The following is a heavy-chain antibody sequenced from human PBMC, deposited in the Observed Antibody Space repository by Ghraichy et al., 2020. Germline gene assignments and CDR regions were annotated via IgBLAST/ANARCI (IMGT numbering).Heavy chain of an antibody. D-gene: IGHD3-10*01. CDR2: NSTNNGNT. CDR3: ATWLRLNGLFQY. V-gene: IGHV1-18*01. CDR1: GYTFNNFD. Sequence: ASVKVSCKASGYTFNNFDISWVRQAPGQGLEWMGWNSTNNGNTNYAQKVQGRVTMTTDTSTRTAHMELRSLTSDDTAVYYCATWLRLNGLFQYWGQGTLVTVSS. J-gene: IGHJ4*02.